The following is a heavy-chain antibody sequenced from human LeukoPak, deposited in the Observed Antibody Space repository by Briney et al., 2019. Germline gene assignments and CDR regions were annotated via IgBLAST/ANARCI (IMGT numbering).Heavy chain of an antibody. V-gene: IGHV4-34*01. Sequence: PSETLSLTCAVYGGSFSGYYWSWIRQPPGKGLEWIGEINHSGSTNYNQSLKSRVTISVDTSKNQISLKLSSVTAADTALYYCARERRFGVISRPVWFDPWGQGTLVTVSS. CDR3: ARERRFGVISRPVWFDP. CDR2: INHSGST. D-gene: IGHD3-10*01. J-gene: IGHJ5*02. CDR1: GGSFSGYY.